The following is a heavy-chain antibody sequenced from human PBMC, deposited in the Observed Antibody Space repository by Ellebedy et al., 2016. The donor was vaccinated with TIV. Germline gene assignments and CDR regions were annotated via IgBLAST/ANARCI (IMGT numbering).Heavy chain of an antibody. Sequence: AASVKVSCKASGYTFTSYYMHWVRQAPGQGLEWMGIINPSGGSTSYAQKLQGRVTMTRDTSTSTVYMELSSLRSEDTAVYYCARWAGRYAGNFEGPFDHWGQGTLVTVSS. D-gene: IGHD2-2*01. J-gene: IGHJ4*02. V-gene: IGHV1-46*04. CDR2: INPSGGST. CDR1: GYTFTSYY. CDR3: ARWAGRYAGNFEGPFDH.